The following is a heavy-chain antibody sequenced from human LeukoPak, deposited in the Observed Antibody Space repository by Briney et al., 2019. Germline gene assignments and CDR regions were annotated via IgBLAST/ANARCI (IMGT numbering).Heavy chain of an antibody. CDR3: ARIYCSSTSCPSNWFDP. CDR1: GFTFSSYW. D-gene: IGHD2-2*01. CDR2: IKEDGSEK. J-gene: IGHJ5*02. V-gene: IGHV3-7*04. Sequence: GGSLRLSCAASGFTFSSYWMNWVRQAPGKGLEWVSNIKEDGSEKYYVDSVKGRFTISRDNAKNSLYLQMNSLRAEDTAVYYCARIYCSSTSCPSNWFDPWGQGTLVTVSS.